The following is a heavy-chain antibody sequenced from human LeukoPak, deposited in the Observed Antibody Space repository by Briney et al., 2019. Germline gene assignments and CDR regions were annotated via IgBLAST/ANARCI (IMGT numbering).Heavy chain of an antibody. CDR2: IGGSGGNT. V-gene: IGHV3-23*01. J-gene: IGHJ4*02. D-gene: IGHD2-2*01. CDR3: AKDLYCGSTSCYEAVY. Sequence: GGSLRLSCEASGFPFSSYAMSWVRQAPGKGPEWVSSIGGSGGNTYYADSVKGRFTISRDNSKNTLYLQMNSLRAEDTAVYYCAKDLYCGSTSCYEAVYWGQGTLVTVSS. CDR1: GFPFSSYA.